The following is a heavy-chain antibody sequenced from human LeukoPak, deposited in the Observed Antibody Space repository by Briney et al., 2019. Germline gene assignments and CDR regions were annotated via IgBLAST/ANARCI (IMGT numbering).Heavy chain of an antibody. J-gene: IGHJ4*02. V-gene: IGHV1-2*02. CDR1: GYTFTGYF. CDR2: INPDSGGT. Sequence: GASVKVSCKASGYTFTGYFVHWGRQAPGQGLEWMGWINPDSGGTNYAQKFQGRVTMTRDTSISTAYMELSRLRSDDTAVYYCAPSGTYRSTDYYFDYWGQGTLVTVSS. D-gene: IGHD1-26*01. CDR3: APSGTYRSTDYYFDY.